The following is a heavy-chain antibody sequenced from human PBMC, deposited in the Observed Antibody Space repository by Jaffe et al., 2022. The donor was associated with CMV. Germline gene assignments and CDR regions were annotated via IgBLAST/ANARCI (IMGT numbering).Heavy chain of an antibody. Sequence: EVQLVESGGGLVKPGGSLRLSCAASGFTFSNAWMNWVRQAPGKGLEWVGHVKRKSDGGTTDYAAPVKGRFTISRDDSRNTLYLQMDSLKTEDTAVYYCTAGIQWLVGRRAGGSSWGFSEHFLLWGQGTLVSVSS. CDR2: VKRKSDGGTT. CDR1: GFTFSNAW. V-gene: IGHV3-15*01. D-gene: IGHD6-19*01. J-gene: IGHJ1*01. CDR3: TAGIQWLVGRRAGGSSWGFSEHFLL.